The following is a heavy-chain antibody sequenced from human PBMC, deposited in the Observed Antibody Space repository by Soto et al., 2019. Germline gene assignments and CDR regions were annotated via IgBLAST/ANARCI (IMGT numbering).Heavy chain of an antibody. CDR3: ASYLFWSGPYYGMDV. Sequence: ASVKVSCKASGYTFTSYYMHWVRQAPGQGLEWMGIINPSGGSTSYAQKFQGRVTMTRDTSTSTVYMELSSLRSEDTVVYYCASYLFWSGPYYGMDVWGQGTTVTVSS. D-gene: IGHD3-3*01. CDR2: INPSGGST. J-gene: IGHJ6*02. CDR1: GYTFTSYY. V-gene: IGHV1-46*01.